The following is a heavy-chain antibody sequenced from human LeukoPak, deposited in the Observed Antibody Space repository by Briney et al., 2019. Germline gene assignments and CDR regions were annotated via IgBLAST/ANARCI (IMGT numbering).Heavy chain of an antibody. CDR1: GFTFGDYA. D-gene: IGHD6-19*01. Sequence: GGSLRLSCRTSGFTFGDYALSWFRQAPGKGLEWVGFIRSKVYGGTTEYAASVKGRVIISRDDSESIAYLQMNSLKIEDTAMYYCSRVSTSGSYGRFDALHIWSQGTMVTVTS. CDR2: IRSKVYGGTT. CDR3: SRVSTSGSYGRFDALHI. J-gene: IGHJ3*02. V-gene: IGHV3-49*03.